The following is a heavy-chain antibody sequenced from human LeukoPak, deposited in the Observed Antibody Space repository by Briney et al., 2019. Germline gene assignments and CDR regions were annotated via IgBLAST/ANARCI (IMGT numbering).Heavy chain of an antibody. CDR1: GFSFRDYG. D-gene: IGHD3-10*01. CDR3: ARVGSGSWPWAFDI. V-gene: IGHV3-33*01. J-gene: IGHJ3*02. Sequence: GRSLRLSCAESGFSFRDYGMHWVRQAPGKGLEWGGVIWNDGSKKDYADFVKGRLTISRDNSKSTLYLQVNSLRAEDTAVYYCARVGSGSWPWAFDIWGQGTMVTVSP. CDR2: IWNDGSKK.